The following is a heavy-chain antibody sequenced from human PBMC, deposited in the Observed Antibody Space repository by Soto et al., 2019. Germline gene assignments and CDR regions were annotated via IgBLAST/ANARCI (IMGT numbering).Heavy chain of an antibody. V-gene: IGHV3-20*04. J-gene: IGHJ6*03. CDR2: IDWTGDNT. D-gene: IGHD3-16*01. Sequence: QLVESGGGVGRPGGSLRLSCEASGFSLDDYGMTWVRQAPGKGLEWVSSIDWTGDNTGYADSVKGRFIISSDNAKNSLFLQMNILRAEDTAFYYCARVGGLFYYYYMGVWGIGTTVTVSS. CDR3: ARVGGLFYYYYMGV. CDR1: GFSLDDYG.